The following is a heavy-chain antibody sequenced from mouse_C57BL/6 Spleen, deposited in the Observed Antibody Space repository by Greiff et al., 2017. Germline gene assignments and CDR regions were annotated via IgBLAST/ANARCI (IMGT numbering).Heavy chain of an antibody. V-gene: IGHV1-50*01. CDR2: IDPSDSYT. J-gene: IGHJ4*01. CDR1: GYTFTSYW. CDR3: ARYGPLRGYYAMDY. D-gene: IGHD1-1*01. Sequence: QVQLQQPGAELVKPGASVKLSCKASGYTFTSYWMQWVKQRPGQGLEWIGEIDPSDSYTNYNQKFKGKATLTVDTSSSTAYLQLSSLTSEDSAVYYCARYGPLRGYYAMDYWGQGTSVTVSS.